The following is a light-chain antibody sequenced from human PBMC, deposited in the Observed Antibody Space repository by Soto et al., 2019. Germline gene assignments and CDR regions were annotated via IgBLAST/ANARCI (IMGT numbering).Light chain of an antibody. CDR2: DAS. CDR1: QSVSSY. V-gene: IGKV3-11*01. J-gene: IGKJ5*01. CDR3: QQRSNWPPA. Sequence: EIVLTQSPSTLSFSPWERATLSFMASQSVSSYLAWYQQKPGQAPRLLMYDASNRATGIPARFSGSGSGTDFTLTISSLEPEDFAVYYCQQRSNWPPAFGQGTRLEIK.